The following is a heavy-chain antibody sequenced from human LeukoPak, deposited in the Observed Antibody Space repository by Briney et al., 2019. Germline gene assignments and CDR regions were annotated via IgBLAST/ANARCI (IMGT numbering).Heavy chain of an antibody. J-gene: IGHJ3*02. V-gene: IGHV3-30*18. CDR2: ISYDGSNK. Sequence: GGSLRLSCAASGFSFSSYGMHWVRQAPGKGLEWVAVISYDGSNKYYADSVKGRFTISRDNSKNTLYLQMNSLRAEDTAVYYCAKDFGIAAAGYDAFDIWGQGTMVTVSS. CDR1: GFSFSSYG. D-gene: IGHD6-13*01. CDR3: AKDFGIAAAGYDAFDI.